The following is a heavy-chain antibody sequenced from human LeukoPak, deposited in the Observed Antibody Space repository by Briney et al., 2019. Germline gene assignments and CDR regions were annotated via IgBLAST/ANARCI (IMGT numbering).Heavy chain of an antibody. J-gene: IGHJ4*02. CDR1: GFTFTSSA. D-gene: IGHD1-26*01. Sequence: SVKVSCKASGFTFTSSAMQWVRQARGQRLDWIGWIVVGSGNTNYAQKFQERVTITRDMSTSRAYMELSSLRSEDTAVYYCAAVQVGANYYFDYWGQGTLVTVSS. CDR3: AAVQVGANYYFDY. V-gene: IGHV1-58*02. CDR2: IVVGSGNT.